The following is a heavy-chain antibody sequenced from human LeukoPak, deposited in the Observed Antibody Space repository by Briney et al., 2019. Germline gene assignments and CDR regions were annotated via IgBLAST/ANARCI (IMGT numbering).Heavy chain of an antibody. Sequence: ASVKVSCKASGYTFTGYYMHWVRQAPGQGLEWMGWINPDSGGTNYAQKFQGRVTMTRDTSISTAYMELSRLRSDDTAVYYCARDPVNWNDKGFTPNWFDPWGQGTLVTVSS. CDR3: ARDPVNWNDKGFTPNWFDP. D-gene: IGHD1-20*01. V-gene: IGHV1-2*02. CDR1: GYTFTGYY. J-gene: IGHJ5*02. CDR2: INPDSGGT.